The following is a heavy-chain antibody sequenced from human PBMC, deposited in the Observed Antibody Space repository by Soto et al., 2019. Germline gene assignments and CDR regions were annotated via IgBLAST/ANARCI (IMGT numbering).Heavy chain of an antibody. CDR3: ARDSEQWLPPYYYYYGMDV. J-gene: IGHJ6*02. D-gene: IGHD6-19*01. V-gene: IGHV3-21*01. CDR2: ISSSSSYI. Sequence: EVQLVESGGGLVKPGGSLRLSCAASGFTFSSYSMNWVRQAPGKGLEWVSSISSSSSYIYYADSVKGRFTISRDNAKNSLYLQMNSLKAEDTAVYYCARDSEQWLPPYYYYYGMDVWGQGTTVTVSS. CDR1: GFTFSSYS.